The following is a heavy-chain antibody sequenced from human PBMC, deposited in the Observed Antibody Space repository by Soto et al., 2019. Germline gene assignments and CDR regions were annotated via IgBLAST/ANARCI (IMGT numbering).Heavy chain of an antibody. CDR3: ARRDTSGFLRYFDN. Sequence: SVKVSCKSSGGTFSSFINYPINWVRQAPGQGLEWMGGIVPNVGTVNYAQKFRGKVTITADKSTGTAYMELSSLRSEDTALYYCARRDTSGFLRYFDNWGQGTQVTVSS. D-gene: IGHD3-3*01. CDR1: GGTFSSFINYP. J-gene: IGHJ4*02. CDR2: IVPNVGTV. V-gene: IGHV1-69*06.